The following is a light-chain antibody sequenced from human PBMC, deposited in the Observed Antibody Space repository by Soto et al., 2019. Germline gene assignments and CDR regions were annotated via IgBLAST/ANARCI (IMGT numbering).Light chain of an antibody. CDR3: SSYTSSSVV. V-gene: IGLV2-14*01. Sequence: QSALTQPASVSGSPGQSITLSCTGTSSDVGGYNYVSWYQQHPGKAPKLMIYDVSNRPSGVSNRFSGSKSGNTASLTISGRQAEDEADYYCSSYTSSSVVFGGWTKLTVL. J-gene: IGLJ2*01. CDR1: SSDVGGYNY. CDR2: DVS.